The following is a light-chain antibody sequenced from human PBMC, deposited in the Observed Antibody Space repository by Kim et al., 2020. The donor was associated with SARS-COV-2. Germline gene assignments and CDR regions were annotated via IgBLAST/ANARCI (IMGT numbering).Light chain of an antibody. Sequence: AAVGDRVTINFRASQSISSWLAWYQQNPGKAPKLLSYKASSLESGVPSRFSGSESGTEFTLTISSLQPDDFATYYCQQYSSYAWTFGQGTKVDIK. CDR2: KAS. J-gene: IGKJ1*01. V-gene: IGKV1-5*03. CDR1: QSISSW. CDR3: QQYSSYAWT.